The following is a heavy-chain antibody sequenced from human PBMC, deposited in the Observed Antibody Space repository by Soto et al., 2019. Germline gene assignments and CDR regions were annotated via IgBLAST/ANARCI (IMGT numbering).Heavy chain of an antibody. CDR1: GGTFSDLA. CDR3: ASERVAEMATGGYFDN. Sequence: QVHLVQSGAEVKKPGSSVKVSCKTSGGTFSDLAFSWVRQAPRQGLEWVGGIVPLFGTPDYAQKFQGRVTITADESSSTVYMELRSLRSEDTAVYYCASERVAEMATGGYFDNWGQGSLVTVSS. D-gene: IGHD5-12*01. V-gene: IGHV1-69*01. J-gene: IGHJ4*02. CDR2: IVPLFGTP.